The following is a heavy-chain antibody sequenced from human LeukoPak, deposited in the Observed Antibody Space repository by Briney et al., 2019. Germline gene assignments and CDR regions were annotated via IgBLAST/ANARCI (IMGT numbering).Heavy chain of an antibody. CDR1: GGSISSGDYY. CDR3: ARDGPNSPYNWFDP. Sequence: SQTLSLTCTVSGGSISSGDYYWSWIRQPPGKGLEWIGYIYYSGSTNYNPSLKSRVTISVDTSKNQFSLRLSSVTAADTAVYYCARDGPNSPYNWFDPWGQGTLVTVSS. CDR2: IYYSGST. V-gene: IGHV4-61*08. J-gene: IGHJ5*02. D-gene: IGHD2/OR15-2a*01.